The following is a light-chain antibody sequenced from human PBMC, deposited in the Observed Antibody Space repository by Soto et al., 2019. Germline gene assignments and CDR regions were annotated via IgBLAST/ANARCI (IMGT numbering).Light chain of an antibody. V-gene: IGKV3-20*01. J-gene: IGKJ1*01. CDR3: HQYGSSWT. CDR2: GIS. CDR1: QSVTNSY. Sequence: EVVLTQSPGTLSLFPGERATLSCRASQSVTNSYLAWYQQKPGQAPRPLIYGISNRATGIPDRFSGSGSGTDFTLTISRLEPEDFVVYYCHQYGSSWTFGQGTKVEIK.